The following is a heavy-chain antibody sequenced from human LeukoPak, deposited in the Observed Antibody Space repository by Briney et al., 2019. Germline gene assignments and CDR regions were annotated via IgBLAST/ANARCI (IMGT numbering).Heavy chain of an antibody. Sequence: SETLSLTCAVYNGFDSYYMTIVRQPPGKGLEWVGEITYRGSGNYNPLLKGRATISINVSQRQFSLSLRSVTAADTAVYYCASALYDNGDTAMVIDYWGQGTLVTVSS. V-gene: IGHV4-34*01. D-gene: IGHD5-18*01. CDR1: NGFDSYY. CDR2: ITYRGSG. CDR3: ASALYDNGDTAMVIDY. J-gene: IGHJ4*02.